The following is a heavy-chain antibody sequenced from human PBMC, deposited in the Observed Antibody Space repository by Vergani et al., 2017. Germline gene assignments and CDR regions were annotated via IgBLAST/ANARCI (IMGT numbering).Heavy chain of an antibody. Sequence: QVQLVESGGGVVQPGRSLRLSCAASGFTFSSYAMHWVRQAPGKGLEWVAVISYDGSNKYYADSVKGRFTISSDNSKNTLYLQMNSLRAEETAVYYCARDGGSGSYYHTALDYWGQGTLVTVSS. J-gene: IGHJ4*02. CDR3: ARDGGSGSYYHTALDY. CDR2: ISYDGSNK. V-gene: IGHV3-30-3*01. CDR1: GFTFSSYA. D-gene: IGHD3-10*01.